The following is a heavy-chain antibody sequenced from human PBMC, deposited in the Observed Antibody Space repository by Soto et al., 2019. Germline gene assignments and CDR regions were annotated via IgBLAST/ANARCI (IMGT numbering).Heavy chain of an antibody. Sequence: QVQLVESGGGVVQPGRSLRLSCAASGFTFSSYAMHWVRQAPGKGLEWVAVISYDGSNKYYADSVKGRFTISRDNSKNTLYLQMNSLRAEDTAVYYCARDRRAAAGTEYPYYFDYWGQGTLVTVSS. J-gene: IGHJ4*02. V-gene: IGHV3-30-3*01. CDR2: ISYDGSNK. D-gene: IGHD6-13*01. CDR3: ARDRRAAAGTEYPYYFDY. CDR1: GFTFSSYA.